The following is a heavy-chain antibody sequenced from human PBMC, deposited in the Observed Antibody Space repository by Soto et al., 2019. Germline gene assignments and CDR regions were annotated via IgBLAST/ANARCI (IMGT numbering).Heavy chain of an antibody. CDR2: IWYDGSNK. Sequence: GGSLRLSCAASGFTFSSYGMHWVRQAPGKGLEWVAVIWYDGSNKYYADSVKGRFTISRDNSKNTLYLQMNSLRAEDTAVYYCASLPLGSGQGYYYYMDVWGKGTTVTVSS. V-gene: IGHV3-33*01. D-gene: IGHD3-10*01. CDR1: GFTFSSYG. CDR3: ASLPLGSGQGYYYYMDV. J-gene: IGHJ6*03.